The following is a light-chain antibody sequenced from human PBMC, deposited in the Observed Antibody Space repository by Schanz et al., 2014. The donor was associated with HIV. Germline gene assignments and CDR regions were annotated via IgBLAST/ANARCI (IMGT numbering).Light chain of an antibody. CDR2: GAS. J-gene: IGKJ2*01. Sequence: EIVLTQSPGTLSLSPGERATLSCRASQSVSSSYLAWYQQKPGQAPRLLIYGASSRATGIPDRFSGSGSGTEFTLTISNLQPDDFATYYCQQSDTFPYTFGQGTKLEIK. CDR3: QQSDTFPYT. V-gene: IGKV3-20*01. CDR1: QSVSSSY.